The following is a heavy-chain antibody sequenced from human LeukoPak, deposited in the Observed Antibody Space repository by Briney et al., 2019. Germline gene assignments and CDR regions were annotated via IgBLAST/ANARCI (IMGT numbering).Heavy chain of an antibody. D-gene: IGHD3-9*01. V-gene: IGHV4-59*01. J-gene: IGHJ3*02. CDR2: IYYSGST. CDR3: ARDYYDNNGYALDI. CDR1: GGSISSYY. Sequence: SETLSLTCTVSGGSISSYYWSWIRQPPGKGLEWIGYIYYSGSTNYNPSLKSRVTISEDTSKNQFSLKLSSVTAADTAVYYCARDYYDNNGYALDIWGQGTMVTVSS.